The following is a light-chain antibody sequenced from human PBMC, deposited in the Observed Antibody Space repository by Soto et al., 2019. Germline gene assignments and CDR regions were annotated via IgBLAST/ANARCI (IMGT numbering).Light chain of an antibody. V-gene: IGKV1-5*01. J-gene: IGKJ1*01. Sequence: DIQMTQSPSTLSASVGDRVTITCRASQSISSWLAWYQQKPGKAPKLLIYDASSLESGVPSRFSGSGSRTEFTLTISSLQPDDFATYYCQQYNSYPTFGQGTKVDIK. CDR2: DAS. CDR1: QSISSW. CDR3: QQYNSYPT.